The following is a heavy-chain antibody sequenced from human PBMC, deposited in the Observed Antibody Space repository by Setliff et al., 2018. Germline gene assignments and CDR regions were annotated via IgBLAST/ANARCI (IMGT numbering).Heavy chain of an antibody. V-gene: IGHV1-69*16. Sequence: SVKVSCKASGDTFGSYTISWLRQAPGQGLEWMGGIIPILGVPNYAQKFRGRVATTTDEPTGTAYMELSSLGSDDTAVYYCARVVDMGWFDPWGQGTLVTVSS. CDR3: ARVVDMGWFDP. CDR1: GDTFGSYT. J-gene: IGHJ5*02. CDR2: IIPILGVP.